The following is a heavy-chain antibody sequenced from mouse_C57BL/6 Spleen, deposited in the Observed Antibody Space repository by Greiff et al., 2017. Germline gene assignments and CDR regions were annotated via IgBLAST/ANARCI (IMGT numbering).Heavy chain of an antibody. CDR2: ISSGGSYT. J-gene: IGHJ1*03. V-gene: IGHV5-6*01. CDR3: ARQGSYGDWYFDV. Sequence: EVKLMESGGDLVKPGGSLKLSCAASGFTFSSYGMSWVRQTPDKRLEWVATISSGGSYTYYPDSVKGRFTISRDNAKNTLYLQMSSLKSEDTAMYYCARQGSYGDWYFDVWGTGTTVTVSS. D-gene: IGHD1-2*01. CDR1: GFTFSSYG.